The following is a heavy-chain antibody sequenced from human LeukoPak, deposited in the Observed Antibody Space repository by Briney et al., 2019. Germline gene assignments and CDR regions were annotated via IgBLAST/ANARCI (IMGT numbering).Heavy chain of an antibody. D-gene: IGHD6-13*01. J-gene: IGHJ4*02. V-gene: IGHV3-21*01. CDR2: IVGSSST. CDR1: GFTFSSYE. Sequence: PGGSLRLSCAASGFTFSSYEMNWVRQAPGKGLEWVSSIVGSSSTYYADSLKGRFTISRDNAKNSLYLQMNSLRAEDTAVYYCAMIGAGSSRDYWGQGTLVTVSS. CDR3: AMIGAGSSRDY.